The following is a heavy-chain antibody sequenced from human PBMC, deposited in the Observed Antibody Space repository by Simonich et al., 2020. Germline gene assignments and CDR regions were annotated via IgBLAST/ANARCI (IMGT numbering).Heavy chain of an antibody. Sequence: QLQLQESGPGLVKPSETLSLTCTVSGGSISSSSYNWGWIRQPPGKGLEWIGSIYYSGSTFYNPSLKSQVTISVDTSKNQFSLTLSSVTAADTAVYYCARWAYSSSYFDYWGQGTLVTVSS. CDR3: ARWAYSSSYFDY. CDR2: IYYSGST. CDR1: GGSISSSSYN. V-gene: IGHV4-39*01. D-gene: IGHD6-6*01. J-gene: IGHJ4*02.